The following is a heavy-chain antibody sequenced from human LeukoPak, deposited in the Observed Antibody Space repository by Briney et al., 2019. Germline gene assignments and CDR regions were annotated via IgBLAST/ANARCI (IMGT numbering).Heavy chain of an antibody. V-gene: IGHV3-48*03. CDR2: ISTSGSTI. J-gene: IGHJ4*02. CDR1: GCTFSSYE. CDR3: GRSGGYYDY. Sequence: GCALTLSCVACGCTFSSYEMKWVGQAPGKGLEGIAYISTSGSTIYYAASVKGRFTVSRDNAKNSLYLQINSLRAEDAAVYYCGRSGGYYDYWGQGTLVSVSS. D-gene: IGHD4-23*01.